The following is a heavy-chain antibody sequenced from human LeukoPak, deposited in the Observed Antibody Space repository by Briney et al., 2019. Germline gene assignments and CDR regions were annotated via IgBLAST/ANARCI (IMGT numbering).Heavy chain of an antibody. J-gene: IGHJ3*02. D-gene: IGHD3-10*01. V-gene: IGHV3-30-3*01. CDR2: ISNDGNKK. Sequence: GGSLRLSCAASEFSFSSFAIPWVRQTPGKGLEWVAAISNDGNKKDYADSVKGRFIISRDNPMNTLYLQMNSLNTEDTAVYYCARSGSDISLDIWGQGTMVTVSS. CDR1: EFSFSSFA. CDR3: ARSGSDISLDI.